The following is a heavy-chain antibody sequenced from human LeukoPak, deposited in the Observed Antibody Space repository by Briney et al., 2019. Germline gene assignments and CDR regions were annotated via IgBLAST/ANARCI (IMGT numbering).Heavy chain of an antibody. CDR2: IKPDGTET. CDR3: ARTPDGADY. Sequence: GGSLRLSCAASGFTFNNYWMTWFRQAPGKGLEWVANIKPDGTETYYVDSVRGRFIVSRDNAENSLYLQMNSLRVEDTAVYYCARTPDGADYWGQGTLVTVSS. J-gene: IGHJ4*02. D-gene: IGHD3-10*01. CDR1: GFTFNNYW. V-gene: IGHV3-7*01.